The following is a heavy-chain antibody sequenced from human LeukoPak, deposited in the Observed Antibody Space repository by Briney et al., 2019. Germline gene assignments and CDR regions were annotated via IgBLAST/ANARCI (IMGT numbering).Heavy chain of an antibody. Sequence: ASVKVSRKASGGTFSSYAISWVRQAPGQGLEWMGGIIPIFGTANYAQKFQGRVTITADESTSTAYMELSSLRSEDTAVYYCTRRDGYNFTFDYWGQGTLVTVSS. J-gene: IGHJ4*02. CDR2: IIPIFGTA. CDR3: TRRDGYNFTFDY. D-gene: IGHD5-24*01. CDR1: GGTFSSYA. V-gene: IGHV1-69*13.